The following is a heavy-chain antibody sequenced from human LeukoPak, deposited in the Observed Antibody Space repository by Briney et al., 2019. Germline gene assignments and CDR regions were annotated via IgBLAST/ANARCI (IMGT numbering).Heavy chain of an antibody. CDR1: SGSISSYY. CDR2: IYYTGST. V-gene: IGHV4-59*08. J-gene: IGHJ5*02. D-gene: IGHD1-26*01. Sequence: SETLSLTCTVSSGSISSYYWSWIRQPPGKGLEWIGYIYYTGSTNYNPSLKSRVTISVETSKNQFSLNLSSVTAADTAVYYCARHGPYLGRLGWFDPWGQGILVTVSS. CDR3: ARHGPYLGRLGWFDP.